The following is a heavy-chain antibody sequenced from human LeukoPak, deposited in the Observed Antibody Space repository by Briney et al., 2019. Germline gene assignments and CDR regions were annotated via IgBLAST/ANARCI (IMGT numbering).Heavy chain of an antibody. CDR3: AKASGSYYSSFDY. J-gene: IGHJ4*02. V-gene: IGHV3-9*03. CDR2: ISWNSGSI. Sequence: PGGSLRLSCAASGFTFGDYAMHWVRQAPGKGLEWVSGISWNSGSIGYADSVKGRFTISRDNAKNSLYLQMNSLRAEDMALYYCAKASGSYYSSFDYWGQGTLVTVSS. CDR1: GFTFGDYA. D-gene: IGHD1-26*01.